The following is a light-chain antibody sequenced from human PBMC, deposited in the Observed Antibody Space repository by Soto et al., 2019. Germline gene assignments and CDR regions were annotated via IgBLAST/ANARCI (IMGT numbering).Light chain of an antibody. CDR3: SSYTSSSTLEGV. V-gene: IGLV2-14*01. Sequence: QSVLTQPASVSGSPGQSITISCTVTSSDVGGYNYVSSYQQHPGKAPKLMIYEVSNRPSGVSNRFSGSKSGNTASLTISGLQAEDEADYYCSSYTSSSTLEGVFGTGTKVTVL. CDR1: SSDVGGYNY. J-gene: IGLJ1*01. CDR2: EVS.